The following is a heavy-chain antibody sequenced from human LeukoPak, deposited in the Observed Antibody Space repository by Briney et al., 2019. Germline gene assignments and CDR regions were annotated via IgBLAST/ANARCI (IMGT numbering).Heavy chain of an antibody. D-gene: IGHD3-9*01. CDR2: INPSGGST. J-gene: IGHJ4*02. CDR1: GYTFTSYY. CDR3: ARGESNYDILTGYLDY. Sequence: ASVKVSCKASGYTFTSYYMHWVRQAPGQGLERMGIINPSGGSTSYAQKFQGRVAMTRDTSTGTVYMELSSLRSEDTAVYYCARGESNYDILTGYLDYWGQGTLVTVSS. V-gene: IGHV1-46*03.